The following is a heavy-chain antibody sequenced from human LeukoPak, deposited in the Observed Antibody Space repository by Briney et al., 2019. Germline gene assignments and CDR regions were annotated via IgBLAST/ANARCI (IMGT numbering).Heavy chain of an antibody. D-gene: IGHD6-13*01. CDR1: YYSMSGDFF. CDR3: ARAEYVSTWLPFDY. CDR2: VHQSGST. J-gene: IGHJ4*02. V-gene: IGHV4-38-2*02. Sequence: SETLSLTCTVSYYSMSGDFFWGWIRQPPGKGLEWVATVHQSGSTYFNPSLKSRVSLSIDTSKNQFSLKLSSVTAADTAVYYCARAEYVSTWLPFDYWGQGTLVTVSS.